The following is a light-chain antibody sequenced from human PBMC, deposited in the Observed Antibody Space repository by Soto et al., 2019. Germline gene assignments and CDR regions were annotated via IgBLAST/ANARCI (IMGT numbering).Light chain of an antibody. J-gene: IGKJ1*01. CDR2: KVS. Sequence: DVVMTQSPLSLPVTLGQPASISCRSSQSLVYSDGNTYLNWFQQRPGQSPRRLIYKVSNRDTGVPDRFSGSGSCTDSTLKISRVEAEDVGVYYCMQGTHWSGTFGQGTKVEIK. CDR3: MQGTHWSGT. V-gene: IGKV2-30*01. CDR1: QSLVYSDGNTY.